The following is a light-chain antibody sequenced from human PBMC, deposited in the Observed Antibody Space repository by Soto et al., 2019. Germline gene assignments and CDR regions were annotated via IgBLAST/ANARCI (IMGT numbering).Light chain of an antibody. V-gene: IGLV2-18*02. CDR1: SSDVGAYDR. Sequence: QSALTQPPSLSGSPGQSVTISCTGTSSDVGAYDRVSWYQQPPGTAPRVIIYDVSNRPSGVPDRFSGSKSGNTASLTISGLLREDAAEYYYSSVTTWITLVFGGGTKRTVL. CDR2: DVS. CDR3: SSVTTWITLV. J-gene: IGLJ2*01.